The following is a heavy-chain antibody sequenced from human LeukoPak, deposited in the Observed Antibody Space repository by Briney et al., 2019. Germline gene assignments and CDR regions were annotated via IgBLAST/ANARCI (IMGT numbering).Heavy chain of an antibody. J-gene: IGHJ4*02. CDR2: INPNSGDT. V-gene: IGHV1-2*02. CDR1: GYTFTDYY. Sequence: GASVKVSCKASGYTFTDYYMHWVRRAPGQGLEWMGWINPNSGDTNYAQKFQGRVTLTRDTSISTAYMELSRLRSDDTAVYYCATQSSGSYYRYWGQGTLVTVSS. D-gene: IGHD1-26*01. CDR3: ATQSSGSYYRY.